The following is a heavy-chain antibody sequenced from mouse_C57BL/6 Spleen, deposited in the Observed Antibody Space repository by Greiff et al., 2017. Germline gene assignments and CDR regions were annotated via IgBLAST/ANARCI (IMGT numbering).Heavy chain of an antibody. CDR3: ASRLYDGYYAWFAY. V-gene: IGHV14-3*01. J-gene: IGHJ3*01. CDR2: IDPANGNT. Sequence: EVMLVESVAELVRPGASVKLSCTASGFNIKNTYMHWVKQRPEQGLEWIGRIDPANGNTKYAPKFQGKATITADTSSNTAYLQLSSLTSEDTAIYYCASRLYDGYYAWFAYWGQGTLVTVSA. D-gene: IGHD2-3*01. CDR1: GFNIKNTY.